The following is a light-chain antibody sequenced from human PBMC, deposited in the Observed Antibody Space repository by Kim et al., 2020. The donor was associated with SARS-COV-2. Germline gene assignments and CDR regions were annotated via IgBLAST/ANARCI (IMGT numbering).Light chain of an antibody. CDR3: QQRSNWPPIT. CDR2: DAS. V-gene: IGKV3-11*01. CDR1: QSVSSS. Sequence: SPGERAPLSCRASQSVSSSLAWYQQKPGQAPRLLIYDASNRATGIPARFSGSGSGTDFTLTISSLEPEDFAVYYCQQRSNWPPITFGQGTRLEIK. J-gene: IGKJ5*01.